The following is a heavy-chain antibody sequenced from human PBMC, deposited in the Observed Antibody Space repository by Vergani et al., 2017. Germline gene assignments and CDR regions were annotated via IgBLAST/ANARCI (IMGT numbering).Heavy chain of an antibody. CDR1: GFTFSSYE. J-gene: IGHJ4*02. V-gene: IGHV3-48*03. CDR3: AIEVGDPLYYFDY. Sequence: EVQLVESGGGLVQPGGSLRLSCAASGFTFSSYEMNWVRQAPGKGLEWVSYISSSGSTIYYADSVKGRFTISRDNAKNSLYLQMNSLRAEDTAVYYCAIEVGDPLYYFDYWGQGTLVTVSS. D-gene: IGHD3-16*01. CDR2: ISSSGSTI.